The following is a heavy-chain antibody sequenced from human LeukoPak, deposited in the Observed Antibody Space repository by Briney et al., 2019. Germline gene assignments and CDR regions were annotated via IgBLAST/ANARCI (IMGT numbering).Heavy chain of an antibody. D-gene: IGHD4-23*01. V-gene: IGHV1-18*04. CDR2: ISAYNGNT. CDR3: ARVTQRGGNSGLDY. Sequence: AASVKVSCKASGYTFTSYGISWVRQAPGQGLEWMGWISAYNGNTNYAQKLQGRVTMTTDTSTSTAYMELRSLRSDDTAVYYCARVTQRGGNSGLDYWGQGTLVTVSS. CDR1: GYTFTSYG. J-gene: IGHJ4*02.